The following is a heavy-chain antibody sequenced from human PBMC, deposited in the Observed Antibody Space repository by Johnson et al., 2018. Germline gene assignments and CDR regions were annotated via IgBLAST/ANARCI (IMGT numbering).Heavy chain of an antibody. CDR3: ARGRITGTTGYYYYMDV. Sequence: QVQLVQSGAEVKKPGASVKVSCKASGYTFTSYAMHWVRQAPGQRLEWMGWINAGNGNTKYSQMFQGRVTISRDTSARTAYRELGRRRSEETAVDYCARGRITGTTGYYYYMDVWGNGTTVTVSS. V-gene: IGHV1-3*01. J-gene: IGHJ6*03. CDR2: INAGNGNT. CDR1: GYTFTSYA. D-gene: IGHD1-7*01.